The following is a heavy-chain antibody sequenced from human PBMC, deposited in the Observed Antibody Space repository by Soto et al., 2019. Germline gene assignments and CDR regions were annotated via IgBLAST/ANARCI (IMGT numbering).Heavy chain of an antibody. V-gene: IGHV3-48*03. J-gene: IGHJ4*02. D-gene: IGHD2-8*02. CDR1: GFSFISYE. CDR2: ISSSSTTI. CDR3: ARAGMAWSIDY. Sequence: LRLSCAASGFSFISYEMKWVRQAPGKGLEWLSYISSSSTTIYYADSVKGRFTISRDNARNSLYLHMSSLRVEDTAVYYCARAGMAWSIDYCGQGTPVTVSS.